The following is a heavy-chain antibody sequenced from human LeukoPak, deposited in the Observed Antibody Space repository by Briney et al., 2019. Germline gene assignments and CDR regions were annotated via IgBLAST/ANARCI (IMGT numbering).Heavy chain of an antibody. J-gene: IGHJ4*02. Sequence: ASVKVSCKASGYTFTSYDINWVRQATGQGLEWMGWMNPNSGNTGCAQKFQGRVTMTRNTSISTAYMELSSLRSEDTAVYYCARWSEWMDQLGRRGFDYWGQGTLVTVSS. CDR2: MNPNSGNT. V-gene: IGHV1-8*01. D-gene: IGHD2-2*01. CDR3: ARWSEWMDQLGRRGFDY. CDR1: GYTFTSYD.